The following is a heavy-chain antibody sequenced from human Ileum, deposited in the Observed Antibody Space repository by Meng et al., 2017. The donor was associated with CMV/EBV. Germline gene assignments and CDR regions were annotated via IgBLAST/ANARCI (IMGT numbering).Heavy chain of an antibody. D-gene: IGHD3-22*01. Sequence: ASVKVSCKASGYTFTSYDINWVRQATGQGLEWMGWMNPNSGNTGYAQKFQGRVTITRNTSISTAYMELSSLRSEDTAVYYCARAGASNGYYYEYYYYGMDVWGQGTTVTVSS. J-gene: IGHJ6*02. CDR2: MNPNSGNT. CDR3: ARAGASNGYYYEYYYYGMDV. CDR1: GYTFTSYD. V-gene: IGHV1-8*03.